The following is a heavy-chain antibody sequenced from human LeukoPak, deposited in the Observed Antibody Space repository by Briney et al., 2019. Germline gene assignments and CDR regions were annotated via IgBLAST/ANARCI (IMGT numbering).Heavy chain of an antibody. D-gene: IGHD1-26*01. CDR2: ISWDGVKT. V-gene: IGHV3-43*01. Sequence: GGSLRLSCAASGFVFDDYTMHWVRQAPGKGLEWVSLISWDGVKTYYADSVKGRFTNSRDNSKNSLYLQMTSLRTEDSALYYCAKEVSGGSYYEWVENWGQGTLVTVSS. J-gene: IGHJ4*02. CDR1: GFVFDDYT. CDR3: AKEVSGGSYYEWVEN.